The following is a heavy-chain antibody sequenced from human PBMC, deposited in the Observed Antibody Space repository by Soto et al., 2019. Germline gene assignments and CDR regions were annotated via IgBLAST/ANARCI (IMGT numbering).Heavy chain of an antibody. V-gene: IGHV1-18*01. Sequence: QVQLVQSGAEVKKPGASVKVSCKASGYTFTSYGISWVRQAPGQGLEWMGGISAYNGNTNYAQKLQDRVNMTTDTSTSTADMELRSLRSDDTAVYCCARSRSVEIAEYWGQGTLVTVSS. CDR2: ISAYNGNT. CDR3: ARSRSVEIAEY. CDR1: GYTFTSYG. J-gene: IGHJ4*02. D-gene: IGHD1-26*01.